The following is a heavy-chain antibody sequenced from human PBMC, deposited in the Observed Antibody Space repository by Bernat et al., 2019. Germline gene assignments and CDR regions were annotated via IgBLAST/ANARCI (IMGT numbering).Heavy chain of an antibody. CDR2: ISYDGSNK. CDR3: ARADAGYSGYDSEKHHFDY. V-gene: IGHV3-30-3*01. Sequence: QVQLVESGGGVVQPGGSLRLSCAASGFTFSSYAMHWVRQAPGKGLEWVAVISYDGSNKYYADSVKGRFTISRDNSKNTLYLQMNSLRAEDTAVYYCARADAGYSGYDSEKHHFDYWGQGTLVTVSS. D-gene: IGHD5-12*01. CDR1: GFTFSSYA. J-gene: IGHJ4*02.